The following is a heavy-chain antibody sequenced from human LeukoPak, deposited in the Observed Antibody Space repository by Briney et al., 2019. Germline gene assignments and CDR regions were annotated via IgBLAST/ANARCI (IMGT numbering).Heavy chain of an antibody. V-gene: IGHV3-30*02. CDR2: IRYDGSNK. CDR3: AKDRVATSHFDY. Sequence: GGSLRLSCAASGFTFSSYGMHWVRQAPGKGLEWVAFIRYDGSNKYYADSVKGRFTISRDNSKNTLYLQMNSLRAEDTAVYYCAKDRVATSHFDYWGQGTLVTVSS. D-gene: IGHD5-24*01. CDR1: GFTFSSYG. J-gene: IGHJ4*02.